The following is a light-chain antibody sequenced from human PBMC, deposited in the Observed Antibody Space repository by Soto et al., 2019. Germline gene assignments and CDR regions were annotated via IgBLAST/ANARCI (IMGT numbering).Light chain of an antibody. V-gene: IGLV8-61*01. CDR2: GTH. Sequence: QTVVTQEPSFSVSPGGTVTLTCCLSAGSVSTGHFPSWYQQTPGQAPRTLIYGTHSRSSGVPDRCSGSILGTKAALNITGAQADDEYDYYCVLYMGGGTYVFGAGTKLTVL. J-gene: IGLJ1*01. CDR3: VLYMGGGTYV. CDR1: AGSVSTGHF.